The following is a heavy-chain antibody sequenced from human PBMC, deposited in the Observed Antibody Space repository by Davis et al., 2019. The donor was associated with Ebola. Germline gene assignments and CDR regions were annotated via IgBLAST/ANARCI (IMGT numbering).Heavy chain of an antibody. J-gene: IGHJ4*02. CDR1: GFSLSTSGVG. V-gene: IGHV2-5*02. Sequence: SGPTLVKPTQTLTLTCTFSGFSLSTSGVGVGWIRQPPGKALEWLALIYWDGDKRHNPSLKSRLSITRDTSKNQVVLTMTNMDPMDTATYYCAHSFGLSGFGAFWGQGILVTVSS. CDR2: IYWDGDK. CDR3: AHSFGLSGFGAF. D-gene: IGHD3-10*01.